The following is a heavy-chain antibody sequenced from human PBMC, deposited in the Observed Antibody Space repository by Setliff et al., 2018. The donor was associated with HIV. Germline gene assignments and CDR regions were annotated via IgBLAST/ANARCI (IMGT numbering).Heavy chain of an antibody. J-gene: IGHJ4*02. CDR3: ARQQGDSRGFYPHFDY. D-gene: IGHD3-22*01. CDR2: IYYTGNT. V-gene: IGHV4-39*01. CDR1: GVSVSGTAYY. Sequence: RRKPLSLTCTGAGVSVSGTAYYWAWIRQPPGRGLRWIGSIYYTGNTNYNSSLKSRISMSMVSSKKQVFLKLSDVSAADTAVYYCARQQGDSRGFYPHFDYWGQGRLVTVSS.